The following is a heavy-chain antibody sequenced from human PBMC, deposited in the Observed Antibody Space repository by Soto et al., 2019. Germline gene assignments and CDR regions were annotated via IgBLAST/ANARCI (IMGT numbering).Heavy chain of an antibody. CDR2: IIPIFGTA. D-gene: IGHD3-10*01. CDR1: GGTFSSYA. Sequence: QVQLVQSGAEVKKPGSSVKVSCKASGGTFSSYAISWVRQAPGQGLEWMGGIIPIFGTANYAQKFQGRVTITADKSTSTVYMELSSLRSEDTAVYYCARGLGGSGSYYYYYYYGMDVWGQGTTVTVSS. CDR3: ARGLGGSGSYYYYYYYGMDV. V-gene: IGHV1-69*06. J-gene: IGHJ6*02.